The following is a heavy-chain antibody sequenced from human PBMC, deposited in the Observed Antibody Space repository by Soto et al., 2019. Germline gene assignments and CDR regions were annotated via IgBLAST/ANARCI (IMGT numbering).Heavy chain of an antibody. CDR3: ARVDTYDYYYSMDV. CDR1: GLAVTSNY. V-gene: IGHV3-53*01. J-gene: IGHJ6*02. Sequence: GGSLRLSCAASGLAVTSNYMSWVRQAPGKGLEWVSIVYSSGTTYYADSAKGRFTISRDKSKNTIYLQMRNLRAEDTAVYYCARVDTYDYYYSMDVWGQGTTVTVSS. CDR2: VYSSGTT. D-gene: IGHD5-18*01.